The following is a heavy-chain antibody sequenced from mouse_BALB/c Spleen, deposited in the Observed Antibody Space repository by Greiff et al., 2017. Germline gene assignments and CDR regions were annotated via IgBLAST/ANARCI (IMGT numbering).Heavy chain of an antibody. Sequence: EVKLMESGGGLVQPGGSRKLSCAASGFTFSSFGMHWVRQALEKGLEWVAYISSGSSTIYYADTVKGRFTISRDNPKNTLFLQMTSLRSEDTAMYYCARRDYRYDVDAMDYWGQGTSVTVSS. CDR2: ISSGSSTI. CDR1: GFTFSSFG. J-gene: IGHJ4*01. D-gene: IGHD2-14*01. CDR3: ARRDYRYDVDAMDY. V-gene: IGHV5-17*02.